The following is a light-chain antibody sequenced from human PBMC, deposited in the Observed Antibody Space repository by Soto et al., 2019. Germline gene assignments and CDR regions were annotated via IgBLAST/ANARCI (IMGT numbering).Light chain of an antibody. CDR3: QQRSNWPPET. CDR2: DAS. CDR1: QSVGSF. J-gene: IGKJ1*01. Sequence: EIVLTQSPATLSLSPGERATLSCRASQSVGSFLAWYQQKPGQAPRLLIYDASNRATGIPARFSGSGSGTDFTLTISSLEPEDFAVYYCQQRSNWPPETFGQGTKVDNK. V-gene: IGKV3-11*01.